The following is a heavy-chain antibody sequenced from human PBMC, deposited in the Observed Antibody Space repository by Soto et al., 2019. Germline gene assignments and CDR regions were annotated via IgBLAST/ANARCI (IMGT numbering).Heavy chain of an antibody. CDR1: GYTFTSYD. Sequence: QVQLVQSGAEVKKPGASVKVSCKASGYTFTSYDINWVRQATGQGLEWMGWMNPNSGNTGYAQKFQGRVTITRNTPISTAYMDLSSLRSEDTAVYYCARERSAAGTGWFDPWGQGTLVTVSS. D-gene: IGHD6-13*01. CDR2: MNPNSGNT. CDR3: ARERSAAGTGWFDP. V-gene: IGHV1-8*01. J-gene: IGHJ5*02.